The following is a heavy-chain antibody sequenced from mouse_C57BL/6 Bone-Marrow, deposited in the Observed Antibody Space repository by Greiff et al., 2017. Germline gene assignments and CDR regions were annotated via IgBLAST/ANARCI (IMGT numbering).Heavy chain of an antibody. CDR1: GFTFSSYG. CDR2: ISSGGSYT. J-gene: IGHJ3*01. V-gene: IGHV5-6*02. Sequence: DVMLVESGGDLVKPGGSLKLSCAASGFTFSSYGMSWVRQTPDKRLAWVATISSGGSYTYYPDSVKGRFTISRDNAKNPLYLQMSSLKSEDTAMYYCARSWPAWWAYGGQGTLVTVSA. CDR3: ARSWPAWWAY.